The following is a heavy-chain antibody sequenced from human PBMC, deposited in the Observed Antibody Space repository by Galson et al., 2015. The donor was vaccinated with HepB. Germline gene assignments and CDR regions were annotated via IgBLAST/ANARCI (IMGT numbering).Heavy chain of an antibody. CDR1: GFTFDDYA. Sequence: SLRLSCAASGFTFDDYAMHWVRQAPGKGLEWVSGISWNSGNIGYADSVKGRFTISRDNAKNSLYLQMNSLRAEDTALYYCAKDMAEEVEMGTFDIWGQGTMVTVSS. J-gene: IGHJ3*02. CDR2: ISWNSGNI. V-gene: IGHV3-9*01. D-gene: IGHD5-24*01. CDR3: AKDMAEEVEMGTFDI.